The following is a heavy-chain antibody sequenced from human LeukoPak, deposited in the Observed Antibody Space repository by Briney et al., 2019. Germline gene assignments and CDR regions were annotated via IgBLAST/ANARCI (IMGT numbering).Heavy chain of an antibody. J-gene: IGHJ4*02. CDR2: IYYSGST. V-gene: IGHV4-59*01. Sequence: SETLSLTCTVSGGSISSYDWSWIRQPPGKGLEWIGYIYYSGSTNYNPSLKSRVTISVDTSKDQFSLKLSSVTAADTAVYYCARGGRIAARPWYYWGQGTLVTVSS. CDR1: GGSISSYD. D-gene: IGHD6-6*01. CDR3: ARGGRIAARPWYY.